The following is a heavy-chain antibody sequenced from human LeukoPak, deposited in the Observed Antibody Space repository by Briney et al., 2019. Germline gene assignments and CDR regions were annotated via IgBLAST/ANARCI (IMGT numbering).Heavy chain of an antibody. CDR2: INHRGDT. V-gene: IGHV4-34*01. CDR1: GGSFSTYY. CDR3: ARGPTISETGYFDF. D-gene: IGHD1-1*01. Sequence: SETLSLTCAVYGGSFSTYYWSWIRQSPGKGLEWIAEINHRGDTNYNPSVKSRVTISVDTSKNQFSLKVRSLTAADTAVYYCARGPTISETGYFDFWGQGTLVTVSS. J-gene: IGHJ4*03.